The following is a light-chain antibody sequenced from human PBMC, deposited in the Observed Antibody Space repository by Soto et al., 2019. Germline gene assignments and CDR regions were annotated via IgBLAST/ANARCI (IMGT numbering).Light chain of an antibody. V-gene: IGKV3-15*01. CDR2: GAS. CDR3: QQHNNWPWT. CDR1: QSISDT. J-gene: IGKJ1*01. Sequence: EIVMTQSPATLSVSPGGRATLSCRASQSISDTLAWYQQKPGQAPRLLIHGASTRATGFPATFSGSGSGTDFTLTISSLQSEDFAVYYCQQHNNWPWTVGQGTKVEIK.